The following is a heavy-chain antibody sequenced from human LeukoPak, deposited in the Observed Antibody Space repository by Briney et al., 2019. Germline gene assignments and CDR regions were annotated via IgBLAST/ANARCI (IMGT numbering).Heavy chain of an antibody. J-gene: IGHJ4*02. CDR2: INPNIGGT. CDR3: ARVALDCSGGSCYFTYFDY. Sequence: ASETVSCKASRYTFTGHYMHRARQDPGQGLEWMGWINPNIGGTNYAQKFQGRVTMTRDTSISTAYMELSRLRSDDTAVYYCARVALDCSGGSCYFTYFDYWGQGTLVTVSS. V-gene: IGHV1-2*02. D-gene: IGHD2-15*01. CDR1: RYTFTGHY.